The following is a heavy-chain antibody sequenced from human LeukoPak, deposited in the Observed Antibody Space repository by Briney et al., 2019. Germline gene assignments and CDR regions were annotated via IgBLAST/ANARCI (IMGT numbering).Heavy chain of an antibody. CDR3: ARIAYLNYYDSSGYSSGAFDI. J-gene: IGHJ3*02. CDR1: GFTFSDYA. CDR2: ISGSGGST. D-gene: IGHD3-22*01. V-gene: IGHV3-23*01. Sequence: GGSLRLSCAASGFTFSDYAMSWVRQAPGKGLEWVSAISGSGGSTYYADSVKGRFTISRDNSKNTLYLQMNSLRAEDTAVYYCARIAYLNYYDSSGYSSGAFDIWGQGTMVTVSS.